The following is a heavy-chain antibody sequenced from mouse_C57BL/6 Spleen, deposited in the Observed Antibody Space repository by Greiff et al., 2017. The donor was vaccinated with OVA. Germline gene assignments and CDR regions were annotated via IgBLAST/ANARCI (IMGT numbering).Heavy chain of an antibody. CDR1: GYTFTSYW. V-gene: IGHV1-69*01. CDR3: ARLGYSNYAWFAY. Sequence: VQLQQPGAELVMPGASVKLSCKASGYTFTSYWMHWVKQRPGQGLEWIGEIDPSDSYTNYNQKFKGKSTLTVDKSSGTAYMQLSSLTSEDSAVYYCARLGYSNYAWFAYWGQGTLVTVSA. D-gene: IGHD2-5*01. J-gene: IGHJ3*01. CDR2: IDPSDSYT.